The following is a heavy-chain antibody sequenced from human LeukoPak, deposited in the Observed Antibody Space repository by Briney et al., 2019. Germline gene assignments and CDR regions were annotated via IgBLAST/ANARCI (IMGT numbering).Heavy chain of an antibody. CDR2: ISGSGGFT. D-gene: IGHD5-18*01. J-gene: IGHJ6*03. CDR1: GFTFSSYW. CDR3: AKRSTGTVNYNYMDV. Sequence: GGSLRLSCAASGFTFSSYWMTWVRQAPGKGLEWVSAISGSGGFTYYADSVKGRFTISRDNFKNTLYLQMNSLRAEDTALYYCAKRSTGTVNYNYMDVWGKGTTVTVSS. V-gene: IGHV3-23*01.